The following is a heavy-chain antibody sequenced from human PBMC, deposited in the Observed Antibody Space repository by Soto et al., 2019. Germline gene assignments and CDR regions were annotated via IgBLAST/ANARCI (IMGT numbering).Heavy chain of an antibody. CDR2: IYYSGST. CDR1: GGSLSSSSYY. V-gene: IGHV4-39*01. J-gene: IGHJ5*02. D-gene: IGHD6-13*01. Sequence: SETLSLTCPVSGGSLSSSSYYWGWIRQPPGKGLEWIGSIYYSGSTYYNPSLKSRVTISVDTSKNQFSLKLSSVTAADTAVYYCARHTTPGIAAAWGQGTLVTVSS. CDR3: ARHTTPGIAAA.